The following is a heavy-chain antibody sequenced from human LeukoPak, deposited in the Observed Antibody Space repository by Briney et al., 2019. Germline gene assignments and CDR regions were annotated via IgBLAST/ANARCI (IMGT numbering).Heavy chain of an antibody. CDR1: GFTFTSYW. CDR2: ISGSGGST. D-gene: IGHD6-6*01. J-gene: IGHJ6*02. CDR3: ATKGSSLYYYYYGMDV. V-gene: IGHV3-23*01. Sequence: PGGSLRLSCAASGFTFTSYWMSWVRQAPGKGLEWVSAISGSGGSTYYADSVKGRFTISRDNSKNTLYLQMNTLRAEDTAVYYCATKGSSLYYYYYGMDVWGQGTTVTVSS.